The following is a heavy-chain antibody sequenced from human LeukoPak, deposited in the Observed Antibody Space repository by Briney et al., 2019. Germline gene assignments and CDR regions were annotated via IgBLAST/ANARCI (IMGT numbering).Heavy chain of an antibody. CDR2: IYYSGST. Sequence: KPSETLSLTCTVSGGSISSSSYYWGWIRQPPGKGLEWIGSIYYSGSTYYNPSLKSRVTISVDTSKNQFSLKLSSVTAADTAVYYCARGRGVGATDFDAFDIWGQGTRVTVSS. CDR1: GGSISSSSYY. D-gene: IGHD1-26*01. V-gene: IGHV4-39*01. CDR3: ARGRGVGATDFDAFDI. J-gene: IGHJ3*02.